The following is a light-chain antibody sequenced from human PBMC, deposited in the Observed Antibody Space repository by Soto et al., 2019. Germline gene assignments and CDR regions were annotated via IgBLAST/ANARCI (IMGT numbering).Light chain of an antibody. CDR3: KSYAGRNAYG. CDR1: KSDIGVYDF. CDR2: EVV. Sequence: SVLTQLPSASGSPGQSVTISCTGTKSDIGVYDFVSWYHRHPGKAPRLIIYEVVERPSGVPDRFSGSKSGNTASLTVSGLQAADEADYFWKSYAGRNAYGFGRGTKVTV. V-gene: IGLV2-8*01. J-gene: IGLJ1*01.